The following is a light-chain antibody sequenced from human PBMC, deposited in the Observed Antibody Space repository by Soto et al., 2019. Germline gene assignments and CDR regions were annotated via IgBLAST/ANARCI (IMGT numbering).Light chain of an antibody. V-gene: IGKV1-12*01. CDR3: QHATSFPRT. J-gene: IGKJ1*01. CDR2: AAS. CDR1: QGVTTW. Sequence: DIQMTQSPSSVSASVGERVTISCRASQGVTTWLAWYQQKPGRAPKLLIYAASTLQSGVPSRFSGSGSRTDFTLTISSLQPEDFATYYCQHATSFPRTFGQGTKVEIK.